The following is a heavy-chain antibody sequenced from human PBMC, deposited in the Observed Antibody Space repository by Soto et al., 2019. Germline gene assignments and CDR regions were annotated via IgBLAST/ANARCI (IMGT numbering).Heavy chain of an antibody. CDR2: VNWNGGST. CDR3: VRGASLNFYY. V-gene: IGHV3-20*04. D-gene: IGHD1-26*01. J-gene: IGHJ4*02. CDR1: GFTFDDYG. Sequence: EVQLVESGGGVLRPGGSLRLSCAASGFTFDDYGMSWARQAPGKGLEWVSGVNWNGGSTGYADSVKGRFTISRDNAKNSLYLQMNSLRGEDTAFYYCVRGASLNFYYWGQGTLVTVSS.